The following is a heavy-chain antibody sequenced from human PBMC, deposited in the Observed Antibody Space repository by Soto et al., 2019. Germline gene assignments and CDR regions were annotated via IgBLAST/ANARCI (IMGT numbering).Heavy chain of an antibody. CDR2: TYYRSKWYN. V-gene: IGHV6-1*01. D-gene: IGHD3-3*01. J-gene: IGHJ6*02. Sequence: PSQTLSLTCAISGDSVSSNSAAWNWIRQSPSRGLEWLGRTYYRSKWYNDYAVSVKSRITINPDTSKNQFSLQLNSVTPEDTAVYYFARELVNTIFGVEPHYYYGMDVWGQGTTVTVSS. CDR1: GDSVSSNSAA. CDR3: ARELVNTIFGVEPHYYYGMDV.